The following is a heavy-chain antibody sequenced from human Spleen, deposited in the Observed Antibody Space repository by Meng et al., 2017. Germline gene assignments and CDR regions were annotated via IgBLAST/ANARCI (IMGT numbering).Heavy chain of an antibody. J-gene: IGHJ4*02. Sequence: LQQLGAGLLKPPETLSLTCVVSGGSFSDYYWSWIRQPPGKGLEWIGEINHSGSTNYNPSLESRATISVDTSQNNLSLKLSSVTAADSAVYYCARGPTTMAHDFDYWGQGTLVTVSS. CDR3: ARGPTTMAHDFDY. V-gene: IGHV4-34*01. CDR2: INHSGST. D-gene: IGHD4-11*01. CDR1: GGSFSDYY.